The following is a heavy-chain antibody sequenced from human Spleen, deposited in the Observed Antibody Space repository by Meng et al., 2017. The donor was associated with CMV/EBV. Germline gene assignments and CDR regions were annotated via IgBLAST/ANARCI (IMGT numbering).Heavy chain of an antibody. CDR3: ARVAVSTTYYYASGSYPRMAHYFDY. D-gene: IGHD3-10*01. J-gene: IGHJ4*02. Sequence: HWVRQAPGKGLEWVAFIRYVENNKYYADSVKGRFTISRDNSKNTLYLQMNSLRAEDTAVYYCARVAVSTTYYYASGSYPRMAHYFDYWGQGTLVTVSS. V-gene: IGHV3-30*02. CDR2: IRYVENNK.